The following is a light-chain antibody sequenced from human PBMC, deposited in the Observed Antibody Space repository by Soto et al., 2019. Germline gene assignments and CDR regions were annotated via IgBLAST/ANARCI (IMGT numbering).Light chain of an antibody. CDR2: STT. CDR1: TGAVTSGHF. CDR3: VLYHGGTHV. Sequence: QTVVTQESSLTVSPGGTVTLTCASSTGAVTSGHFTSWFQLRQGQAPRPLIHSTTEKLSWTPDRFSGSLLGAKAALTLSGAQPEDEADYYCVLYHGGTHVFGSGTKVTVL. J-gene: IGLJ1*01. V-gene: IGLV7-43*01.